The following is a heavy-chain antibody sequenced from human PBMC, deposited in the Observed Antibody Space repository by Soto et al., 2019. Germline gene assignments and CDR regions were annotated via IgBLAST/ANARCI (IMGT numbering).Heavy chain of an antibody. CDR3: ARGKRGSSWYRGEEKYYYYGMDV. Sequence: QVQLQQWGAGLLKPSETLSLTCTAYGESCNGYYWSWIRQPPGKGLEWIGEIHHSGSTNYNPSLKSRVTFSIDTSKRQFSLKVRSVTAADTAVYYCARGKRGSSWYRGEEKYYYYGMDVWGQGTPVTVSS. D-gene: IGHD6-13*01. V-gene: IGHV4-34*01. CDR1: GESCNGYY. J-gene: IGHJ6*02. CDR2: IHHSGST.